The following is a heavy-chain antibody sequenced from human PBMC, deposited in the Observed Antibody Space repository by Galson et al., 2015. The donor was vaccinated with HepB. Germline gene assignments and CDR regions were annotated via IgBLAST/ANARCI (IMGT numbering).Heavy chain of an antibody. CDR2: ISGSGGNT. Sequence: SLRLSCAASGFTFTTYAMSWVRQAPGKGLQWVSTISGSGGNTYYADSVKGRFIISRDNSKNTLFLQMNSLRAEDTAVYYCAKEIAYSSTPDSFDLWGQGTMVTVSS. D-gene: IGHD6-13*01. CDR3: AKEIAYSSTPDSFDL. J-gene: IGHJ3*01. CDR1: GFTFTTYA. V-gene: IGHV3-23*01.